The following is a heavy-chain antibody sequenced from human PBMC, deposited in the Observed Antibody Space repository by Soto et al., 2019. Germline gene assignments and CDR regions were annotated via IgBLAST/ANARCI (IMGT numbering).Heavy chain of an antibody. D-gene: IGHD4-17*01. J-gene: IGHJ2*01. CDR1: GFTFSSYG. CDR3: AKDSLFATVTYNWSFDL. V-gene: IGHV3-30*18. CDR2: ISYDGSNK. Sequence: QVQLVESGGGVVQPGRSLRLSCAASGFTFSSYGMHWVRQAPGKGLEWVAVISYDGSNKYYADSVKGRFTISRDNSKNTLYLQMNSLRAEDTAVYYCAKDSLFATVTYNWSFDLWGRGTLVTVSS.